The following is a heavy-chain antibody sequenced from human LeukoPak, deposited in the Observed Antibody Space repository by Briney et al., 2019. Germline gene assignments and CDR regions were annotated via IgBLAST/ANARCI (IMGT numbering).Heavy chain of an antibody. J-gene: IGHJ4*02. CDR2: IIPIFGSA. CDR3: ATATMVRDVHFDY. D-gene: IGHD3-10*01. Sequence: ASVKVSCKASGGTFSSYTITWVRQAPGLGLEWMGGIIPIFGSANYAQKFQGRVTITADESTSTAYMELSSLRSEDTAVYYCATATMVRDVHFDYWGQGTLVTVSS. V-gene: IGHV1-69*13. CDR1: GGTFSSYT.